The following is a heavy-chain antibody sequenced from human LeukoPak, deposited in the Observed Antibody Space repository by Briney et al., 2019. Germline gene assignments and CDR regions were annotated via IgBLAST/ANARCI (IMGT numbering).Heavy chain of an antibody. CDR2: IKSDGSST. CDR3: VRDLYSGPEY. Sequence: GRSLRLSCAASGFTFSSYWMHWVRQAPGKGLVWVSGIKSDGSSTNYADSVKGRFTISRDNAKNTLYLQMNSLRAEDTAVYSCVRDLYSGPEYWGQGTLVTVSS. D-gene: IGHD5-12*01. J-gene: IGHJ4*02. CDR1: GFTFSSYW. V-gene: IGHV3-74*01.